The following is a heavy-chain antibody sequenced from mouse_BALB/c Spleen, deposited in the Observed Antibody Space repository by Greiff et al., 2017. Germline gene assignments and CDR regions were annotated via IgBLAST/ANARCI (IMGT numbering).Heavy chain of an antibody. CDR2: ISSGSSTI. CDR3: ARQGYGYSYAMDY. CDR1: GFTFSSFG. Sequence: EVKLVESGGGLVQPGGSRKLSCAASGFTFSSFGMHWVRQAPEKGLEWVAYISSGSSTIYYADTVKGRFTISRDNPKNTLFLQMTSLRSEDTAMYYCARQGYGYSYAMDYWGQGTSVTVSS. D-gene: IGHD1-2*01. J-gene: IGHJ4*01. V-gene: IGHV5-17*02.